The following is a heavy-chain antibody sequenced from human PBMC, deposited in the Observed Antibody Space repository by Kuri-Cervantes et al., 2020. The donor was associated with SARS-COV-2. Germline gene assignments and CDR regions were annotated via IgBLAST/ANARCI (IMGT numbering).Heavy chain of an antibody. Sequence: GGSLRLSCAASGFTFSSYEMNWVRQAPGKGLEWVSSISSSSSYIYYADSVKGRFTISRDNAKNSLYLQMNSLRAEDTAAYYCARDLVLWSSGGFDYWGQGTLVTVSS. J-gene: IGHJ4*02. CDR3: ARDLVLWSSGGFDY. CDR2: ISSSSSYI. D-gene: IGHD2-15*01. CDR1: GFTFSSYE. V-gene: IGHV3-21*01.